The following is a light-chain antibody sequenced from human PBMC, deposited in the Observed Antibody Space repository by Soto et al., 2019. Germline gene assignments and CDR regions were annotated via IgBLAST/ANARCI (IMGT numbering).Light chain of an antibody. CDR2: DVT. V-gene: IGLV2-14*01. J-gene: IGLJ2*01. CDR3: SSYTGTNNVVA. Sequence: QSALTQPASVSGSPGQSITISCTGTASDIGRYDYVSWYQQSPGKAPKLVICDVTHRPSGVSSRFSGSKSGNTASLTIAGLQAEDEADYYCSSYTGTNNVVAFGGGTKVTVL. CDR1: ASDIGRYDY.